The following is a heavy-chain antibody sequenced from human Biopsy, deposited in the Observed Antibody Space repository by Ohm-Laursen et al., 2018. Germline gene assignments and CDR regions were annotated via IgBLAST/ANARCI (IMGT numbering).Heavy chain of an antibody. CDR2: IDSSAAST. CDR3: ASDLNGDPSAFDY. CDR1: GLTFKNYA. V-gene: IGHV3-23*01. Sequence: SLRLSCAASGLTFKNYAMNWVRQAPGKGLDWVSSIDSSAASTFYADSVKGRFTISRDNSKNTLFLQMNSLRAAVTAIYYCASDLNGDPSAFDYWGQGTPVTVSS. J-gene: IGHJ4*02. D-gene: IGHD4-17*01.